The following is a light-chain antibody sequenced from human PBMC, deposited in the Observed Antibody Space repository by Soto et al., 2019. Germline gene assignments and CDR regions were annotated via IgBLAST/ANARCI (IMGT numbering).Light chain of an antibody. CDR3: HQRQSWPRT. Sequence: EIVLTQCPSTLSSFPGDRVTLYCRASQYINTRLAWYQHRPGQAPRLLIYQTSIRAAGIPARFSASGTGTDFTLTISDVQTEDFAVYYCHQRQSWPRTFGQGTKVDIK. CDR2: QTS. CDR1: QYINTR. J-gene: IGKJ1*01. V-gene: IGKV3-11*01.